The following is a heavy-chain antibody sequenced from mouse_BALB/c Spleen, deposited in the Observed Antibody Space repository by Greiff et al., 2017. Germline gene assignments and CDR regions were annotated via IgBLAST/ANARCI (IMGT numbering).Heavy chain of an antibody. CDR3: ARSTSYGNLDY. V-gene: IGHV1S26*01. Sequence: QVQLQQPGAELVMPGASVKMSCKASGYTFTSYTMHWVKQRPGPGLEWIGYINPSSGYTNYNQKFKDKATLTADKASSTAYMQLSSLTSEDSAVYYCARSTSYGNLDYWGQGTTLTVSS. D-gene: IGHD2-10*01. CDR1: GYTFTSYT. J-gene: IGHJ2*01. CDR2: INPSSGYT.